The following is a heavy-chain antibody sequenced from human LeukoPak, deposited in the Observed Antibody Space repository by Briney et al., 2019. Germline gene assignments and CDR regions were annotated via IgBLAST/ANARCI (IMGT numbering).Heavy chain of an antibody. J-gene: IGHJ3*02. V-gene: IGHV1-3*01. CDR3: ARNVLLWFGELIYAFDI. D-gene: IGHD3-10*01. CDR2: INAGNGNT. Sequence: ASVKVSCKASGYTFTSYAMHWVRQAPGQRLEWMGWINAGNGNTKYSQKFQGRVTITRDTSASTAYMELSSLRSEDTAVYYCARNVLLWFGELIYAFDIWGQGTMVTVSS. CDR1: GYTFTSYA.